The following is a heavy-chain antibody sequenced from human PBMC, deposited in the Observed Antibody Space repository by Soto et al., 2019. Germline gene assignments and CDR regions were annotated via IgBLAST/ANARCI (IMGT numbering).Heavy chain of an antibody. Sequence: EVQLVESGGGLVQPGGSLRLSCAASGFTVSSNYMSWVRQAPGKGLEWVSVIYSGGSTYYADSVKGRFTISRDNSKNTLYLQMSSLRAEDTAVYYCARDGRGDYPHWYFDLWGRGTLVTVSS. CDR3: ARDGRGDYPHWYFDL. CDR2: IYSGGST. CDR1: GFTVSSNY. D-gene: IGHD4-17*01. J-gene: IGHJ2*01. V-gene: IGHV3-66*01.